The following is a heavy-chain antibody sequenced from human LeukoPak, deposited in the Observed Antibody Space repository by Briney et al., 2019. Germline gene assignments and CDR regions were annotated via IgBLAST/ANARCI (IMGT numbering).Heavy chain of an antibody. CDR2: IYYSGTT. V-gene: IGHV4-39*01. Sequence: SETLSLTCTVSGDSISSSSYFWGWIRQPPGKGLEYIGSIYYSGTTYYNPSLRSRVTVSIDTSKNQFSLKVSSVTAADTAVYYCASKYNFGENWGQGTLVTVSS. J-gene: IGHJ4*02. CDR3: ASKYNFGEN. D-gene: IGHD1-1*01. CDR1: GDSISSSSYF.